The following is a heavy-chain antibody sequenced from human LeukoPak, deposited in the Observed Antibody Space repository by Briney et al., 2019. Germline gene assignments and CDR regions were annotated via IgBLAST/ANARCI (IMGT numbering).Heavy chain of an antibody. J-gene: IGHJ6*02. Sequence: GGSLRLSCAASGFTFSSYGMSWVRQAPGKGLEWVAVISYDGSNKYYADSVKGRFTISRDNSKNTLYLQMNSLRAEDTAVYYCARDRQQLARYYYGMDVWGQGTTVTVSS. CDR2: ISYDGSNK. CDR3: ARDRQQLARYYYGMDV. D-gene: IGHD6-13*01. CDR1: GFTFSSYG. V-gene: IGHV3-30*03.